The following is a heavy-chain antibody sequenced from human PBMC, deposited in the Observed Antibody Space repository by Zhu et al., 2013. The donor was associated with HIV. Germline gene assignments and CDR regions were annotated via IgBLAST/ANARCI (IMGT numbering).Heavy chain of an antibody. CDR1: GGTFSGYT. Sequence: QVQLVQSGAEVKKPGSSVKVSCKASGGTFSGYTITWVRQAPGQGLEWMGGFIPTLGTTHYAQTFQDRVTMTRDTSTSTVYMELSSLRSEDTAVYYCARDAKFGPASYYREGYYSYYGMDVWGLGTTVTVSS. J-gene: IGHJ6*02. CDR3: ARDAKFGPASYYREGYYSYYGMDV. CDR2: FIPTLGTT. D-gene: IGHD3-10*01. V-gene: IGHV1-69*16.